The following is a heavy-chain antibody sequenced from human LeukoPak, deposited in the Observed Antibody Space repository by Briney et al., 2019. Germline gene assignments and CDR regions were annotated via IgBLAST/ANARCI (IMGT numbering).Heavy chain of an antibody. CDR3: ARVRGGRSWYYYGMDV. CDR1: GFTFSTCS. CDR2: ISYDGDNE. V-gene: IGHV3-30-3*01. D-gene: IGHD3-16*01. Sequence: PGGSLRLSCAASGFTFSTCSMKWVRQAPGKGLEWVAVISYDGDNEYYADSVKGQFTISRDNSKDRLYLQMNSLRPEDTAMYYCARVRGGRSWYYYGMDVWGRGTTVTVSS. J-gene: IGHJ6*02.